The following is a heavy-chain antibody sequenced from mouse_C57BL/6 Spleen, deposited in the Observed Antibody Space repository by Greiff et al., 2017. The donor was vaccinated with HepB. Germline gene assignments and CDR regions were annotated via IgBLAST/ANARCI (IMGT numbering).Heavy chain of an antibody. D-gene: IGHD3-2*02. CDR1: GYTFTSYW. V-gene: IGHV1-7*01. CDR3: ARREDSSGVQFAD. J-gene: IGHJ3*01. Sequence: VQLQQSGAELAKPGASVKLSCKASGYTFTSYWMHWVKQRPGQGLEWIGYINPSSGYTKYNQKFKDKATLTADKSSSTAYMQLSSLTYEDSAVYYGARREDSSGVQFADWGQGTLVTVSA. CDR2: INPSSGYT.